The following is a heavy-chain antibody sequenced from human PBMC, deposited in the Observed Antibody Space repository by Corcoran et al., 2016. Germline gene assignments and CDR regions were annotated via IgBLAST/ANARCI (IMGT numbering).Heavy chain of an antibody. CDR1: GGSVRSGGYS. J-gene: IGHJ4*02. D-gene: IGHD3-3*01. Sequence: QVPLPESGPGLVKPSETLSLTCTVSGGSVRSGGYSWGWIRQPPGTGLDWIGYIYYSGSSDYNPSLTRRVTISVDTFKNQFSLPLSAVTAADAAVYYGAGGNIVFAPQAPAFDSWGQGTLVTVSS. V-gene: IGHV4-61*08. CDR2: IYYSGSS. CDR3: AGGNIVFAPQAPAFDS.